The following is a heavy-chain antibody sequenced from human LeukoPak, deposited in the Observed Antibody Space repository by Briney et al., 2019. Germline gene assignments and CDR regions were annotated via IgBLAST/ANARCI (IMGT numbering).Heavy chain of an antibody. J-gene: IGHJ6*03. CDR3: ARVKHDYSNWGDYYYYYMDV. V-gene: IGHV1-18*04. Sequence: ASVKVSCKASGYTFTRYYMHWVRQAPGQGLEWMGWICAYNGNTNYAQKLQGRVTMTTDTSTSTAYMELRSLRSDDTAVYYCARVKHDYSNWGDYYYYYMDVWGKGTTVTISS. CDR1: GYTFTRYY. D-gene: IGHD4-11*01. CDR2: ICAYNGNT.